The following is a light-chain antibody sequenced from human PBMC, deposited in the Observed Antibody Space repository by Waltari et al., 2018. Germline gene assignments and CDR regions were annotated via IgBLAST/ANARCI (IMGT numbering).Light chain of an antibody. J-gene: IGLJ3*02. CDR2: EVR. V-gene: IGLV2-14*01. Sequence: QSALTQPASVSGSPGQSIPISCTGPSSDVGGYNYVSWYQPHPGKAPRLMIYEVRNRPLGGSNAFACSTAGKPASLTLSGRQAEDEADYYCSSYTSSSTLVFGGGTKLTVL. CDR3: SSYTSSSTLV. CDR1: SSDVGGYNY.